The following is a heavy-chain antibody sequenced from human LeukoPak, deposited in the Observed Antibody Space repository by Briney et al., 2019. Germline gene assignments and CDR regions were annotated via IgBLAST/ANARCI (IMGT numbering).Heavy chain of an antibody. D-gene: IGHD6-6*01. CDR3: ARDPSLDFDY. J-gene: IGHJ4*02. CDR2: ISSSSSYI. V-gene: IGHV3-21*01. Sequence: PGRSLRLSCAASGFTFSSYSMNWVRQAPGKGLEWVSSISSSSSYIYYADSVKGRFTISRDNAKNSLYLQMNSLRAEDTAVYYCARDPSLDFDYWGQGTLVTVSS. CDR1: GFTFSSYS.